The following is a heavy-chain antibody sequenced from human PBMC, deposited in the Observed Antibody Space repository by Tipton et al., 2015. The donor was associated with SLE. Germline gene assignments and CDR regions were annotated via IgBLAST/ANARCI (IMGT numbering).Heavy chain of an antibody. CDR2: IYYSGST. J-gene: IGHJ3*02. Sequence: TLSLTCSVSSDSTRSSSFYWGWIRQPPGKGLEWIGNIYYSGSTNYNPSLKSRVTISVDTSKNQFSLKLSSVTAADTAVYYCAREKGDAYPNLVAFDIWGQGTMVTVSS. V-gene: IGHV4-61*05. CDR1: SDSTRSSSFY. D-gene: IGHD3-16*01. CDR3: AREKGDAYPNLVAFDI.